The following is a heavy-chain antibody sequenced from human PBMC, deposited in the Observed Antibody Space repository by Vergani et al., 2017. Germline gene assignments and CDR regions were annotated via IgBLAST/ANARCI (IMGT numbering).Heavy chain of an antibody. Sequence: QVQLQESGPGLVKPSQTLSLTCTVSGGSISSGSYYWSWIRQPAGKGLEWIGRIYTSGSTNYNPSLKSRVTISVDTSKNQFSLKLSSVTAADTAVYYCARDYYYYGMDVWGQGP. CDR3: ARDYYYYGMDV. J-gene: IGHJ6*02. CDR1: GGSISSGSYY. V-gene: IGHV4-61*02. CDR2: IYTSGST.